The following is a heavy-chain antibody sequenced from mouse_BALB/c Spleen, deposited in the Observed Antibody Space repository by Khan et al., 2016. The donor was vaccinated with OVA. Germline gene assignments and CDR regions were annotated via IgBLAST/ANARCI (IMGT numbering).Heavy chain of an antibody. Sequence: QVQLQQSGAEPARPGASVKMSCTASGYTFTSNTMHWIKQRPGQGLEWIGYINPRSGYTNYNQKFNDKATLTADTSSSTAYMQLSSLTSEDAADYYGTSRATAYAMDYWGQGTSVTVSS. D-gene: IGHD1-2*01. J-gene: IGHJ4*01. CDR3: TSRATAYAMDY. CDR1: GYTFTSNT. CDR2: INPRSGYT. V-gene: IGHV1-4*01.